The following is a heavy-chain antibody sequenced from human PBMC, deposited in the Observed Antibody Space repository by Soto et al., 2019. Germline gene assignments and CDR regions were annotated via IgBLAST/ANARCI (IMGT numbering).Heavy chain of an antibody. CDR1: GGTFSSYT. J-gene: IGHJ6*02. CDR3: AIDDVEGHGEHYYYYGMDV. Sequence: QVQLVQSGAEVKKPGSSVKVSCKASGGTFSSYTISWVRQAPGQGLEWMGRIIPILGIANYAQKFQGRVTITADKSTSTAYMELSSLRSEDTAVYYCAIDDVEGHGEHYYYYGMDVWGQGTTVTVSS. V-gene: IGHV1-69*08. CDR2: IIPILGIA. D-gene: IGHD3-10*01.